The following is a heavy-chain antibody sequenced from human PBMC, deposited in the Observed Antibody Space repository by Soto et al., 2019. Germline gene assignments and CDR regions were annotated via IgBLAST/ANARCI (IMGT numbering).Heavy chain of an antibody. CDR3: ARGSYGSGSYQLDEYYYYGMDV. Sequence: GASVKVSCKVLGYTVNDLSIHWVRQAPGKGLEWVGGFDPEHGEAVYAQKFQGRVTMTEETSTDTAYMELSNLRSEDTAVYYCARGSYGSGSYQLDEYYYYGMDVWGQGTTVTVSS. V-gene: IGHV1-24*01. CDR1: GYTVNDLS. J-gene: IGHJ6*02. D-gene: IGHD3-10*01. CDR2: FDPEHGEA.